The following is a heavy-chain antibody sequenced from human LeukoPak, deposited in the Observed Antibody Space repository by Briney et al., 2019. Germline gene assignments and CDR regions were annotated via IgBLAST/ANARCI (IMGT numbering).Heavy chain of an antibody. V-gene: IGHV4-34*01. CDR1: GGSFGGYY. CDR3: ARGSYSSSLYDY. J-gene: IGHJ4*02. D-gene: IGHD6-13*01. Sequence: SETLSLTCAVYGGSFGGYYWSWIRQPPGKGLEWIGEINDSGSTNYIPSLKSRVTISVDRSKNQFSLWLSSVTAADTAVYYCARGSYSSSLYDYWGQGTLVTVSS. CDR2: INDSGST.